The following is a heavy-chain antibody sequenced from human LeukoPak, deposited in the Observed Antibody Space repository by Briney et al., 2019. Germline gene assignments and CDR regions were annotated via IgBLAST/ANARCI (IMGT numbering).Heavy chain of an antibody. Sequence: GGSLRLSCEASGFYFEVYSMNWVRPGPGKGLGWVSFMRYDGNNESYADSVEGRFTISRDNSKNTLYLQMNSLRPEDTAVYYCAKDPVNYYGSGSHLDWGQGTLVTVSS. J-gene: IGHJ4*02. D-gene: IGHD3-10*01. CDR3: AKDPVNYYGSGSHLD. CDR2: MRYDGNNE. V-gene: IGHV3-30*02. CDR1: GFYFEVYS.